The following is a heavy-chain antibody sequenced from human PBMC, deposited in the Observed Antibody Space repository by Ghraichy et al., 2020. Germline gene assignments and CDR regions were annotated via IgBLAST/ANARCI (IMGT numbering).Heavy chain of an antibody. V-gene: IGHV3-30-3*01. CDR1: GFTFSSYA. CDR3: ARDRDCGGDCYSVYFQH. CDR2: ISYDGSNK. Sequence: GESLNISCAASGFTFSSYAMHWVRQAPGKGLEWVAVISYDGSNKYYADSVKGRFTISRDNSKNTLYLQMNSLRAEDTAVYYCARDRDCGGDCYSVYFQHWGQGTLVTVSS. J-gene: IGHJ1*01. D-gene: IGHD2-21*02.